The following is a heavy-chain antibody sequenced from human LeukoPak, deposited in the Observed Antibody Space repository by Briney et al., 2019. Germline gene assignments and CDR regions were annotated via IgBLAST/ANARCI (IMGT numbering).Heavy chain of an antibody. V-gene: IGHV3-11*04. D-gene: IGHD3-10*02. Sequence: GGSLRLSCAASGFIFSDYYMSWIRQAPGKGLEWVSYISNIGTTIYYADSVKGRFTISRDNAKNSLYLQMNSLRAEDTAVYYCAELGITMIGGVWGKGTTVTISS. CDR2: ISNIGTTI. J-gene: IGHJ6*04. CDR3: AELGITMIGGV. CDR1: GFIFSDYY.